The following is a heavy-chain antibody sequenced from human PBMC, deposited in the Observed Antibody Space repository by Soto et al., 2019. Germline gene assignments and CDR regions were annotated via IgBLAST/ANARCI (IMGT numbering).Heavy chain of an antibody. V-gene: IGHV1-18*01. CDR3: AREDSGSYYYYYGMDV. CDR2: ISAYNGNT. J-gene: IGHJ6*02. CDR1: GYTFTSYG. Sequence: ASVKVSCKASGYTFTSYGISWVRQAPGQGLEWMGWISAYNGNTNYAQKLQGRVTLTTDTSTSTAYMELRSLRSDDTAVYYCAREDSGSYYYYYGMDVWGQGTTVTVSS. D-gene: IGHD1-26*01.